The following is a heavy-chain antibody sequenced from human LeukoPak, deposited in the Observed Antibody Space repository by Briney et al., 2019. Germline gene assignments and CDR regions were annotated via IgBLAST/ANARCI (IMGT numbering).Heavy chain of an antibody. CDR1: GGSFSGYY. J-gene: IGHJ4*02. D-gene: IGHD3-3*01. CDR2: INHSGST. V-gene: IGHV4-34*01. CDR3: ARAILSGYPDS. Sequence: NPSETLSLTCAVYGGSFSGYYWSWIRQPPGKGLEWIGEINHSGSTNYNPSLKSRVTISVDTSKNQFSLKLNSVTAADTAVYYCARAILSGYPDSWGQGTLVIVFS.